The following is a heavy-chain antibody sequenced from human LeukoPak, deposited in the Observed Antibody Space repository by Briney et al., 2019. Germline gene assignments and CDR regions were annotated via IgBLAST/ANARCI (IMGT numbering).Heavy chain of an antibody. CDR2: IGSSDGGI. J-gene: IGHJ4*02. CDR3: AIDPNWGTHS. Sequence: GGSLRLSCAASGFTFSTYTMYWVRHPPGKRLEWVSIIGSSDGGIHYADSVKGRFTISRDNSKNALYLQMNSLRVEDTAVYYCAIDPNWGTHSWGQGVLVTVSS. V-gene: IGHV3-23*01. CDR1: GFTFSTYT. D-gene: IGHD7-27*01.